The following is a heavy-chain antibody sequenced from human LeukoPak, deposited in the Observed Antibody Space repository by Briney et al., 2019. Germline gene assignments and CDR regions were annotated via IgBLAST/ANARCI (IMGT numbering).Heavy chain of an antibody. V-gene: IGHV4-39*02. J-gene: IGHJ4*02. CDR3: ARSSGTGTFSY. CDR1: GDSISRSTYY. D-gene: IGHD6-25*01. CDR2: VYYGRSP. Sequence: SETLSLTCTVSGDSISRSTYYWAWIRQPPGKGLEWIGSVYYGRSPYFNPSLESRATISVDTPKNHFSLKMSSVTAADTAVYYCARSSGTGTFSYWGQGTLVTVSS.